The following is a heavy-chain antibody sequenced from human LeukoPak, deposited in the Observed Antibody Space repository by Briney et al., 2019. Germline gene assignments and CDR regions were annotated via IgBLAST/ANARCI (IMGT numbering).Heavy chain of an antibody. CDR2: IYYSGST. J-gene: IGHJ6*02. CDR3: ARLNYEELYYYGMDV. D-gene: IGHD4-11*01. CDR1: GGSISSYY. V-gene: IGHV4-59*01. Sequence: PSETLSLTCTVSGGSISSYYWSWIRQPPGKGLEWIGYIYYSGSTNYNPSLKSRVTISVDTFKNQFSLKLSSVTAADTAVYYCARLNYEELYYYGMDVWGQGTTVTVSS.